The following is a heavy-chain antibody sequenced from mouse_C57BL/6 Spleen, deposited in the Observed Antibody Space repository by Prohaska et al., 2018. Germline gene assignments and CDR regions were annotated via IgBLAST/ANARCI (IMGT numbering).Heavy chain of an antibody. Sequence: PGASVKISCKASGYTFTDYYMNWVKQSHGKSLEWIGDINPNNGGTSYNQKFKGKATLTVDKSSSTAYMELRSLTSEDSAVYYCARSGYYSILYYYAMDYWGQGTSVTVSS. V-gene: IGHV1-26*01. CDR2: INPNNGGT. CDR1: GYTFTDYY. CDR3: ARSGYYSILYYYAMDY. D-gene: IGHD2-5*01. J-gene: IGHJ4*01.